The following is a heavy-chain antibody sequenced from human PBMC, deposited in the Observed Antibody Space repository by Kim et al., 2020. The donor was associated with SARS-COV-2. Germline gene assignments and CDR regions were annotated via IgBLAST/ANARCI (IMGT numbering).Heavy chain of an antibody. CDR1: GYTFTGYY. CDR3: ASGGRGRSSGDYVGDYFDY. CDR2: INPNSGGT. V-gene: IGHV1-2*02. D-gene: IGHD4-17*01. Sequence: ASVKVSCKASGYTFTGYYMHWVRQAPGQGLEWMGWINPNSGGTNYAQKFQGRVTMTRDTSISTAYMELSRLRSDDTAVYYCASGGRGRSSGDYVGDYFDYWGQGTLVTVSS. J-gene: IGHJ4*02.